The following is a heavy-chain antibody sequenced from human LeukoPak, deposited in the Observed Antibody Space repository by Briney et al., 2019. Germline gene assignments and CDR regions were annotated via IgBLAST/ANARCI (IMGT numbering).Heavy chain of an antibody. J-gene: IGHJ4*02. Sequence: PGGSLRLSCAASGFTFSSYSMNWVRQAPGKGLEWVSSISSSSSYIYYADSVKGRFTISRDNAKNSLYLQMNSLRAEDTAVYYCAKVSYESGRDGYNFPPYYFDYWGQGTLVTVSS. CDR3: AKVSYESGRDGYNFPPYYFDY. D-gene: IGHD5-24*01. CDR1: GFTFSSYS. CDR2: ISSSSSYI. V-gene: IGHV3-21*04.